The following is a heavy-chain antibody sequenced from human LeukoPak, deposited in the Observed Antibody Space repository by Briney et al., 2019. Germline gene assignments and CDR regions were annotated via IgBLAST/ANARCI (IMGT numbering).Heavy chain of an antibody. J-gene: IGHJ4*02. CDR1: GFTFTSYN. D-gene: IGHD3-10*01. V-gene: IGHV3-21*01. CDR2: ISSSSSYM. CDR3: ARDMDGYFDY. Sequence: GGSLRLSCAASGFTFTSYNMNWVRPAPGKGLEWVSCISSSSSYMYYADSVKGRFTISRDNAKNSLYLQMNSLRAEDTAVYHCARDMDGYFDYWGQGTLVTVSS.